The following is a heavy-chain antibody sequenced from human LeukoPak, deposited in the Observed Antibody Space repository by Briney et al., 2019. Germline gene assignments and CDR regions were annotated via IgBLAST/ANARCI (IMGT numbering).Heavy chain of an antibody. CDR3: ARHKQGHKKEAAAPDY. Sequence: PGESLKISCKGSGYSFTSYWIGWVRQMPGKGLEWMGIIYPGDSDTRYSPSFQGQVTISADKSISTAYLQWSSLKASDTAMYYCARHKQGHKKEAAAPDYRGQGTLVTVSS. CDR2: IYPGDSDT. D-gene: IGHD2-2*01. V-gene: IGHV5-51*01. J-gene: IGHJ4*02. CDR1: GYSFTSYW.